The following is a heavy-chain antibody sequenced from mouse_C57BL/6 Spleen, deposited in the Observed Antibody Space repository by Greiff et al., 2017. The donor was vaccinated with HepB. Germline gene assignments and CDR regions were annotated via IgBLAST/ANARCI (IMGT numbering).Heavy chain of an antibody. V-gene: IGHV5-4*01. J-gene: IGHJ4*01. CDR1: GFTFSSYA. CDR3: ARDRGYYGSSPYAMDY. Sequence: EVQRVESGGGLVKPGGSLKLSCAASGFTFSSYAMSWVRQTPEKRLEWVATISDGGSYTYYPDNVKGRFTISRDNAKNNLYLQMSHLKSEDTAMYYCARDRGYYGSSPYAMDYWGQGTSVTVSS. D-gene: IGHD1-1*01. CDR2: ISDGGSYT.